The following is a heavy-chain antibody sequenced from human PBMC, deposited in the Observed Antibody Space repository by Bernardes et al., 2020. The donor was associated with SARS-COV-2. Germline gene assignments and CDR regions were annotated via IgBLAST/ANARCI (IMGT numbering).Heavy chain of an antibody. CDR1: GFTFSGYA. D-gene: IGHD3-22*01. J-gene: IGHJ6*02. Sequence: GGSLRLSCAVSGFTFSGYAMSWVRQAPGKGLEWVSAISGSGSTTYYADSVKGRFTISRDNSKNTLYLQMNRLRAEDTAEYYCAKDLPPGWLLGDGYGMDVWGQGTTVTVSS. V-gene: IGHV3-23*01. CDR2: ISGSGSTT. CDR3: AKDLPPGWLLGDGYGMDV.